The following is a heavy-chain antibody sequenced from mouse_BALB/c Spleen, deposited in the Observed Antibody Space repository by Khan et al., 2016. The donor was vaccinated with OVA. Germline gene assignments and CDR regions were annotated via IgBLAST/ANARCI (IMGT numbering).Heavy chain of an antibody. CDR1: GYTFTSYW. Sequence: DLVKPGASVKLSCKASGYTFTSYWINWIKQRPGQGLEWIGRVSPGSGSPYYNEMFKGKATVTVDKSASTAYIQLNSLSSEDSAVYFCIKSNDFCNCHYSVDYWGQGTSVTVSS. CDR2: VSPGSGSP. D-gene: IGHD2-13*01. CDR3: IKSNDFCNCHYSVDY. V-gene: IGHV1S41*01. J-gene: IGHJ4*01.